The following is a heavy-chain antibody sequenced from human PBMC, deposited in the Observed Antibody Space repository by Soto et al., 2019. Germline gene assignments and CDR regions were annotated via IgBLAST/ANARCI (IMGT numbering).Heavy chain of an antibody. D-gene: IGHD6-19*01. Sequence: QLQLQESGSGLVKPSQTLFLTCAVSGGSISSGGYSWSWIRPPPGKGLEWIGYIYPSGSTYYNPSLKSRVTISVDRSKNQFSLKLSSVTAADTAVYYCARAGGLGAVAVDYWGQGTLVTVSS. CDR3: ARAGGLGAVAVDY. J-gene: IGHJ4*02. V-gene: IGHV4-30-2*01. CDR2: IYPSGST. CDR1: GGSISSGGYS.